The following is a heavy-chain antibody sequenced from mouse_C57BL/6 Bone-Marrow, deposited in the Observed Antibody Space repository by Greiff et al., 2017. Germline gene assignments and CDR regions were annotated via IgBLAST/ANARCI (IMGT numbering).Heavy chain of an antibody. CDR1: GYTFTNYW. Sequence: VQLQQSGAELVRPGTSVKMSCKASGYTFTNYWIGWAKQRPGHGPEWIGDIYPGGGYTNYNEKFKGKATLTADKSSSTAYMQFSSLTSEDSAIYYCARGDYYGSSYFDYWGQGTTLTVSS. V-gene: IGHV1-63*01. J-gene: IGHJ2*01. CDR3: ARGDYYGSSYFDY. CDR2: IYPGGGYT. D-gene: IGHD1-1*01.